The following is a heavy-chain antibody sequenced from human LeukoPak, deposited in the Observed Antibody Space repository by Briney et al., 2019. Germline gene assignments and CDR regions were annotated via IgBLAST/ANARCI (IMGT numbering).Heavy chain of an antibody. D-gene: IGHD2-2*01. Sequence: SETLSLTCAVSGGSISSSNWWSWVRQPPGKGLEWIGEIYHSGSTNYNPSLKSRVTISVDKSRNQFSLKLSSVTAAGTAVYYCARDPDQGYGMDVWGQGTTVTVSS. CDR3: ARDPDQGYGMDV. CDR2: IYHSGST. J-gene: IGHJ6*02. CDR1: GGSISSSNW. V-gene: IGHV4-4*02.